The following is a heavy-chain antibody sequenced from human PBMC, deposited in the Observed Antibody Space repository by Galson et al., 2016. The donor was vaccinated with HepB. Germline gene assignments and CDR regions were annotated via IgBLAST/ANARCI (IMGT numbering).Heavy chain of an antibody. J-gene: IGHJ4*02. V-gene: IGHV3-74*01. Sequence: SLRLSCAASGFTFSSYWMHWVRQAPGKGLVWVSRVSSDGSTTTYADSVKGRFTISRDNAKHTLYLQMNSLRAEDTAVYYCTRGNTQTFGSWGQGTLVTVSS. CDR3: TRGNTQTFGS. CDR1: GFTFSSYW. CDR2: VSSDGSTT. D-gene: IGHD3-3*01.